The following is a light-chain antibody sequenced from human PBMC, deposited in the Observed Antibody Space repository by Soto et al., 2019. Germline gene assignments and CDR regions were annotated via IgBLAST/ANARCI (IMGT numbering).Light chain of an antibody. CDR3: QQYSNWPLT. J-gene: IGKJ5*01. CDR2: GAS. V-gene: IGKV3-15*01. CDR1: QSVSIN. Sequence: EIVMTQSAVTLSVAPGQGASLFSGPSQSVSINLAWYHQNPGQPPRLIIYGASTRATGVPARFSGSGSGTEFTLTINSLQSEDFALYYCQQYSNWPLTFGQGTRLET.